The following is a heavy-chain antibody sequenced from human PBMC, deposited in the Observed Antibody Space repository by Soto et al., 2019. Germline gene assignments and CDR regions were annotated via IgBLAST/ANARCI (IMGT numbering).Heavy chain of an antibody. CDR3: SRQTRGGMDV. J-gene: IGHJ6*02. CDR2: TYYRSKWYN. V-gene: IGHV6-1*01. CDR1: GDSVSSNSAA. Sequence: RSQTLSLTCAISGDSVSSNSAAWNWIRQSPSRGLEWLGRTYYRSKWYNDYAVSVKGRITVNPDTSKNQFSLQLNSVTPDDTALYFCSRQTRGGMDVWGQGTTVTVSS.